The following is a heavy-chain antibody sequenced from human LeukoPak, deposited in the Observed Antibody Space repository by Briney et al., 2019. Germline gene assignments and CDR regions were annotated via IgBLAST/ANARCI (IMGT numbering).Heavy chain of an antibody. V-gene: IGHV3-15*01. D-gene: IGHD3-3*01. CDR1: GFTFSNAW. Sequence: PGGSLRLSCAASGFTFSNAWMSWVRQAPGKGLEWVGRIKSKTDGGTTDYAAPVKGRFTISRDDSKNMLYLQTNSLKTEDTAVYYCTTAEWLPPFYYYYYYMDVWGKGTTVTVSS. CDR2: IKSKTDGGTT. J-gene: IGHJ6*03. CDR3: TTAEWLPPFYYYYYYMDV.